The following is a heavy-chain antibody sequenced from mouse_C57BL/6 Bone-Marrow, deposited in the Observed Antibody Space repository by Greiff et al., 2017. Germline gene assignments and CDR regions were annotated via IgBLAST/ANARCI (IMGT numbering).Heavy chain of an antibody. V-gene: IGHV1-69*01. Sequence: HVQLQPPGAELVMPGASVKLSCKASGYTFTSYWMHWVKQRPGQGLEWIGEIDPSDSYTNYNQKFKGKSTLTVDKSSSTAYMQLSSLTSEDSAVYYCAAYDYDAYWGQGTLVTVSA. CDR2: IDPSDSYT. J-gene: IGHJ3*01. CDR3: AAYDYDAY. CDR1: GYTFTSYW. D-gene: IGHD2-4*01.